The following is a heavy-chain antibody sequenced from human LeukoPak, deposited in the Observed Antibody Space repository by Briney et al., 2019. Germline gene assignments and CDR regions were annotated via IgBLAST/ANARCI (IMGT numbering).Heavy chain of an antibody. CDR2: IDTTGNFI. CDR3: ARDIGYGDFRDAFDI. D-gene: IGHD4-17*01. J-gene: IGHJ3*02. CDR1: GFALSSYS. V-gene: IGHV3-21*01. Sequence: GGSLRLSCAASGFALSSYSMNWVRQAPGKGLEWVSSIDTTGNFIFYADSVKGRFTISRDNSKNTLYLQMNSLRAEDTAVYYCARDIGYGDFRDAFDIWGQGTMVTVSS.